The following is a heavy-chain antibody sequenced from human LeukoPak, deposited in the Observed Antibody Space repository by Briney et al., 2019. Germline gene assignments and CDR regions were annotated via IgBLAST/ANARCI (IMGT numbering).Heavy chain of an antibody. CDR1: GFTFSSYW. V-gene: IGHV3-7*01. CDR2: IKQDGSEK. J-gene: IGHJ1*01. CDR3: ARGTSSSWYAGYFQH. Sequence: GGSLRLSCAASGFTFSSYWMSWVRQAPGKGLEWVANIKQDGSEKYYVDSVKGRFTISRDNAKNSLYLQMSSLRAEDTAVYYCARGTSSSWYAGYFQHWGQGTLVTVSS. D-gene: IGHD6-13*01.